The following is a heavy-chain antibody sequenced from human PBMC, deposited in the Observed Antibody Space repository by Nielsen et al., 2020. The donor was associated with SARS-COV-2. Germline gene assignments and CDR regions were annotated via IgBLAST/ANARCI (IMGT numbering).Heavy chain of an antibody. Sequence: GESLKISCAASGFTFSSYSMNWVRQAPGKGLEWVSYISSSSSTIYYADSVKGQFTISRDNAKNSLYLQVNSLRDEDTAVYYCAGGWYKLGYWGQGTLVTVSS. D-gene: IGHD6-13*01. CDR3: AGGWYKLGY. CDR2: ISSSSSTI. J-gene: IGHJ4*02. CDR1: GFTFSSYS. V-gene: IGHV3-48*02.